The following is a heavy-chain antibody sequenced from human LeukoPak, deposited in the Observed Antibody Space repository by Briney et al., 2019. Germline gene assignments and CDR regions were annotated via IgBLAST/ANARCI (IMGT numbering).Heavy chain of an antibody. D-gene: IGHD1-26*01. CDR1: GFTFNNAW. V-gene: IGHV3-15*01. J-gene: IGHJ4*02. CDR3: TSDPRIGRYFDY. CDR2: VKSKADGGTT. Sequence: GGSLRLSCAASGFTFNNAWMNWVRQVPGKGLEWVGRVKSKADGGTTDYAAPEEGRFTISRDDSENTLYLQMNSLKTEDTAVYYCTSDPRIGRYFDYWGQGTLVTVSS.